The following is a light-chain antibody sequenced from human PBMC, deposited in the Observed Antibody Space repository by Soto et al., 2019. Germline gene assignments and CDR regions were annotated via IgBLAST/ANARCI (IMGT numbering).Light chain of an antibody. CDR3: QQYDSIPVT. CDR2: DAF. J-gene: IGKJ4*01. CDR1: HDIINY. Sequence: DIQMTQSPSSLSASVGDRVTITCQASHDIINYLNWFHQKPGEAPTLLIFDAFKLETGVPSRFSGSGSGTDVTLTISSLQPADIVADYCQQYDSIPVTFGGGTKVEIK. V-gene: IGKV1-33*01.